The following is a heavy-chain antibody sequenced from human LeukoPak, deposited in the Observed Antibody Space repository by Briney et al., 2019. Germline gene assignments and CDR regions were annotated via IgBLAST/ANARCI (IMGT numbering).Heavy chain of an antibody. CDR2: IYYSGST. J-gene: IGHJ4*02. CDR1: GGSISSSSYY. Sequence: SEILSLTCTVSGGSISSSSYYWGWIRQPPGKGLEWIGSIYYSGSTYYNPSLKSRVTISVDTSKNQFSLKLSSVTAADTAVYYCASNTGRDSGWYGDFDYWGQGTLVTVSS. D-gene: IGHD6-19*01. CDR3: ASNTGRDSGWYGDFDY. V-gene: IGHV4-39*01.